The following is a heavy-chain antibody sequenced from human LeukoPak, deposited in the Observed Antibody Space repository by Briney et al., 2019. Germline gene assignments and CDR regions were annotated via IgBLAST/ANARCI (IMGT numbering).Heavy chain of an antibody. Sequence: SETLTLSCTVACGSISCCYRSGLRQPREKVLEWMGYIYYSGSTNYNPSLKSRVTISVDTSKNQFSLKLSSVTAADTAVYYCARGASYGDYKLWGQGTLVTVSS. CDR1: CGSISCCY. D-gene: IGHD4-17*01. J-gene: IGHJ4*02. V-gene: IGHV4-59*01. CDR2: IYYSGST. CDR3: ARGASYGDYKL.